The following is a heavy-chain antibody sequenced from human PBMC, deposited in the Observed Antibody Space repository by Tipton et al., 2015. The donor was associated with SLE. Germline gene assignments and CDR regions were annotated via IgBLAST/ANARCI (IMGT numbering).Heavy chain of an antibody. J-gene: IGHJ4*02. CDR3: ARGLALSRSFDY. CDR1: GGSISSGGYY. Sequence: TLSLTCTVSGGSISSGGYYWSWIRKHPGKGLEWIGYIYYSGRTYYNPSLKSRVTISVDTSKNQFSLKLSSVTAADTAVYYCARGLALSRSFDYWGQGTLVTVSS. V-gene: IGHV4-31*03. CDR2: IYYSGRT. D-gene: IGHD1-7*01.